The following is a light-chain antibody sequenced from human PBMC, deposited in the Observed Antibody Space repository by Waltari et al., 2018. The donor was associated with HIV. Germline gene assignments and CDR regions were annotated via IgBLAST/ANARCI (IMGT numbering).Light chain of an antibody. CDR1: SSNIGATYD. CDR3: QSYDSSLSGSVV. CDR2: GNN. Sequence: QSVLTQPPSVSGAPGQRVTISCTGSSSNIGATYDVHWYQQFPGTAPKLLLSGNNDRPSGVPARFAGSRSGTSASLAITGLQADDEADYYGQSYDSSLSGSVVFGGGTKLTVL. J-gene: IGLJ2*01. V-gene: IGLV1-40*01.